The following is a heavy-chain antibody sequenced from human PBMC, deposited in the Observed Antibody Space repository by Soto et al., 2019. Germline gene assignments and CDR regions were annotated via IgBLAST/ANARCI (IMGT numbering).Heavy chain of an antibody. Sequence: EVQLVESGGGLVQPGGSLRLSCAASGFTFSSYSMNWVRQAPGKGLEWVSYISSSSSTIYYADSVKGRFTISRDNAKNSLYLQINSLRDEDTAVYYCAREGYDYVWGILFDYWGQGTLVTVSS. CDR1: GFTFSSYS. V-gene: IGHV3-48*02. CDR2: ISSSSSTI. J-gene: IGHJ4*02. D-gene: IGHD3-16*01. CDR3: AREGYDYVWGILFDY.